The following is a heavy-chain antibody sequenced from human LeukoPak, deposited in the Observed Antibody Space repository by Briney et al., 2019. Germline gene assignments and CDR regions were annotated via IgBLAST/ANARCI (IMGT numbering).Heavy chain of an antibody. D-gene: IGHD3-22*01. CDR3: ATHLGSGYYSPFDY. Sequence: ASVTVSCKASGGTFSIYAISWVRQAPGQGLEWMGGIIPIFGTANYAQKFQGRVTITADESTSTAYMELSSLRSEDTAVYYCATHLGSGYYSPFDYWGQGTLVTVSS. CDR2: IIPIFGTA. J-gene: IGHJ4*02. V-gene: IGHV1-69*13. CDR1: GGTFSIYA.